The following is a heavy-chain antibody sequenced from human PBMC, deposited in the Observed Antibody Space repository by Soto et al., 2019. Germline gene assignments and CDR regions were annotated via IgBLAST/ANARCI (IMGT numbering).Heavy chain of an antibody. CDR1: GYTFTSYA. CDR2: INAGNGNT. CDR3: ARVRLRYYYGMDV. Sequence: ASVKVSCKASGYTFTSYAMNWVRQAPGQRLEWMGWINAGNGNTKYSQKFQARVTITRDTSASTAYMELSSLRSEDTAVYYCARVRLRYYYGMDVWGQGTTVTVSS. V-gene: IGHV1-3*01. D-gene: IGHD5-12*01. J-gene: IGHJ6*02.